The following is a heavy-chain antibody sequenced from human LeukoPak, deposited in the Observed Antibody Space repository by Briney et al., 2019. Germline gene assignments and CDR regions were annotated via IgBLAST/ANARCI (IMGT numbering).Heavy chain of an antibody. Sequence: SQTLSLTCTVSGGSVSIGSYYWSWIRQPAGKALEWIGRIYTSGSTNYNPSLKSRVTMSVDASKNQFSLKMRSVTAADTAVYYCARGDWEPYYFDHWGQGTLVTVSS. CDR1: GGSVSIGSYY. CDR2: IYTSGST. V-gene: IGHV4-61*02. J-gene: IGHJ4*02. CDR3: ARGDWEPYYFDH. D-gene: IGHD3/OR15-3a*01.